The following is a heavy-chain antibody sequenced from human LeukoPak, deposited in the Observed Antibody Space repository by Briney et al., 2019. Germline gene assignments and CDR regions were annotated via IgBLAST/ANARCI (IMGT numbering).Heavy chain of an antibody. CDR2: IYTSGST. D-gene: IGHD2-2*02. CDR3: ARSAVVPAAINGMDV. V-gene: IGHV4-4*07. J-gene: IGHJ6*02. CDR1: GGSISSYY. Sequence: SETLSLTCTVSGGSISSYYWSWIRQPAGKGLEWIGRIYTSGSTNYNPSLKSRVTISVDTSKNQFSLKLSSVTAADTAVYYCARSAVVPAAINGMDVWGQGTTVTVSS.